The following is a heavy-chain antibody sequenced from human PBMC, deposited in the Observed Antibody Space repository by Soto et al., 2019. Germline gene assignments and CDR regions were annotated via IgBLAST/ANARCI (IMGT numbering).Heavy chain of an antibody. CDR2: ISGGGGGT. J-gene: IGHJ4*02. V-gene: IGHV3-23*01. CDR1: GFTFNSYA. D-gene: IGHD3-9*01. CDR3: AKGSHYDILTAYHAFDY. Sequence: GGSLRLSCAASGFTFNSYAMNWVRQAPGKGLEWVSSISGGGGGTYYADSVKGRLTISRDNPKNTLYLQMNSLRAEDTALYYCAKGSHYDILTAYHAFDYWGPGTLVTVSS.